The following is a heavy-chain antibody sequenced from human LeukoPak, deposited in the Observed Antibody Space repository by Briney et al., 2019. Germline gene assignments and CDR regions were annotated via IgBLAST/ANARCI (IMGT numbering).Heavy chain of an antibody. Sequence: PGGSLRLSCAASGFTFRNYEMNWVRQAPGKGLEWVSYITSSSSTIYYADSVKGRFTISRDNAKNSLYLQMNSLRAEDTAVYYCARGPSVGSGWSPDYWGQGTLATVSS. CDR2: ITSSSSTI. CDR1: GFTFRNYE. J-gene: IGHJ4*02. CDR3: ARGPSVGSGWSPDY. D-gene: IGHD6-19*01. V-gene: IGHV3-48*03.